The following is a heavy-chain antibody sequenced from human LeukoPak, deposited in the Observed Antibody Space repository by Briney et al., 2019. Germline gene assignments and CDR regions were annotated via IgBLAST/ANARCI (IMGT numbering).Heavy chain of an antibody. CDR2: ISSSSSYI. V-gene: IGHV3-21*01. Sequence: GGSLRLSCAASGFTVSSNYMSWVRQAPGKGLEWVSSISSSSSYIYYADSVKGRFTISRDNAKNSLYLQMNSLRAEDTAVYYCARGWRFDYWGQGTLVTVSS. CDR1: GFTVSSNY. CDR3: ARGWRFDY. J-gene: IGHJ4*02.